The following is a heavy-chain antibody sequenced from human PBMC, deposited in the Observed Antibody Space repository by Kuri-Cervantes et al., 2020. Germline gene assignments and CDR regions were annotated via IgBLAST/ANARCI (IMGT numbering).Heavy chain of an antibody. CDR1: GFTFSSYG. D-gene: IGHD3-22*01. CDR3: AKYSQGYYDRSDDYH. Sequence: GGSLRLSCAASGFTFSSYGMHWVRQAPGKGLEWVAVIWYDGSNKYYADSVKGRFTISRDNSKSTLYLQMNSLRAEDTALYYCAKYSQGYYDRSDDYHWGQGTLVTVSS. J-gene: IGHJ5*02. CDR2: IWYDGSNK. V-gene: IGHV3-33*06.